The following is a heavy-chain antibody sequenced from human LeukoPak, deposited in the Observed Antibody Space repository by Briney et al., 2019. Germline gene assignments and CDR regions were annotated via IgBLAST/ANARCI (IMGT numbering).Heavy chain of an antibody. CDR3: AKDLGHRSDYWFDW. D-gene: IGHD3-16*01. CDR1: GFTSSSYN. J-gene: IGHJ4*02. V-gene: IGHV3-23*01. CDR2: ISGDAGNT. Sequence: GGSLRLSCAASGFTSSSYNMNWVRQAPGKGLEWVSGISGDAGNTDYADSVEGRFTISRDNSKNTVTLQMNSLRVEDSALYYCAKDLGHRSDYWFDWWGQGTLVTVSS.